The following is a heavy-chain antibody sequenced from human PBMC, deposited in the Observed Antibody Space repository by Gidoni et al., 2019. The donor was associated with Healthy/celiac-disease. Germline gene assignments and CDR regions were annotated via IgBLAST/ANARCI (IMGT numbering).Heavy chain of an antibody. D-gene: IGHD6-13*01. CDR3: ARAGGSSWYGADWFDP. Sequence: QVQLQESGPGLVKPSQTLSLTCTVSGGSISSGSYYWSWIRQPAGKGLEWIGRIYTSGSTNYNPSLKSRVTMSVDTSKNQFSLKLSSVTAADTAVYYCARAGGSSWYGADWFDPWGQGTLVTVSS. J-gene: IGHJ5*02. CDR1: GGSISSGSYY. V-gene: IGHV4-61*02. CDR2: IYTSGST.